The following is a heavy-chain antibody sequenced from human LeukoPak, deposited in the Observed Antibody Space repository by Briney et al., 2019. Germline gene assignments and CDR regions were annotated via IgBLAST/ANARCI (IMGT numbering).Heavy chain of an antibody. CDR2: ISSSSATI. CDR3: ARVGRNLEIDY. V-gene: IGHV3-48*01. J-gene: IGHJ4*02. CDR1: GFTFSTYT. D-gene: IGHD1-1*01. Sequence: GGSLRLSCAASGFTFSTYTMNWVRQAPGKGLEWVSYISSSSATIYYADSVKVRFTISRDNAQNSLSLQMNSLRAEDTAVYYCARVGRNLEIDYWGQGTLVTVSS.